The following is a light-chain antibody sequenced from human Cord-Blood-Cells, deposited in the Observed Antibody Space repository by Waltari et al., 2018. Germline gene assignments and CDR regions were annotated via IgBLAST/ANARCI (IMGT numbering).Light chain of an antibody. J-gene: IGKJ4*01. CDR2: AAS. CDR1: QSISSY. V-gene: IGKV1-39*01. Sequence: DIQMTQSPSSLSASVGDRVTITCRASQSISSYLNWYQQKPGKAPKLRIYAASSLQSGVPSRFSGSGSGTDFTLTISSLQPEDFATYYCQQSYSTPLTFGGWTKVEIK. CDR3: QQSYSTPLT.